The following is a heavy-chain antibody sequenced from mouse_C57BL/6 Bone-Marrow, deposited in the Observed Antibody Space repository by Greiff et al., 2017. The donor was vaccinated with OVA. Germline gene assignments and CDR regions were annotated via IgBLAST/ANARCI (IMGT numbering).Heavy chain of an antibody. D-gene: IGHD1-1*01. J-gene: IGHJ3*01. Sequence: QVQLQQPGAELVKPGASVKMSCKASGYNITSYWITWVKQRPGQGLEWIGDIYPGSGSTNYNEKFKSTATLTVDTSSSTASMQLSSLPSEDSVIYYGAGGEVPYYGAPWCAYWGRGTRVTVSA. CDR1: GYNITSYW. CDR3: AGGEVPYYGAPWCAY. CDR2: IYPGSGST. V-gene: IGHV1-55*01.